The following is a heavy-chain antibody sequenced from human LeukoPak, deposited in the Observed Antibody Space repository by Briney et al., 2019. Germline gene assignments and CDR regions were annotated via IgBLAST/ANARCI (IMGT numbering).Heavy chain of an antibody. CDR2: ISGSGDNT. CDR1: RFSFSIYA. Sequence: GGSLRLSCAASRFSFSIYAINWVRQAPGKGLEWVSAISGSGDNTYYADSVKGRFTISRDNSKNTLYLQMNSLRAEDSALYYCAKDKIPRGYYGMDVWGQGTTVTVSS. CDR3: AKDKIPRGYYGMDV. D-gene: IGHD3-10*01. J-gene: IGHJ6*02. V-gene: IGHV3-23*01.